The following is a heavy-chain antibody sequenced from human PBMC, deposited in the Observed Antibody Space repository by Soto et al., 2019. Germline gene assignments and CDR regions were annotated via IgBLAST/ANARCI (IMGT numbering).Heavy chain of an antibody. CDR3: ARDLRYYYDSSGYYPTVAFDI. CDR2: IIPIFGTA. D-gene: IGHD3-22*01. V-gene: IGHV1-69*13. Sequence: WASVKVSCKASGGTFSSYAISWVRQAPGQGLEWMGGIIPIFGTANYAQKFQGRVTITADESTSTAYMELSSLRSEDTAVYYCARDLRYYYDSSGYYPTVAFDIWGQGTMVTVSS. J-gene: IGHJ3*02. CDR1: GGTFSSYA.